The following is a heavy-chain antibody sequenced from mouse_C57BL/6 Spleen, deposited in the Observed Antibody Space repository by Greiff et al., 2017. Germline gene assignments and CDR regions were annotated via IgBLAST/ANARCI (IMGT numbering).Heavy chain of an antibody. V-gene: IGHV5-6*01. CDR3: ARHVESKRSFDY. Sequence: EVQLVESGGDLVKPGGSLKLSCAASGFTFSSYGMSWVRQTPDKRLEWVATISSGGSYTYYPDSVKGRFTISRDNAKNTLYLQMSSLKSEDTAMYYGARHVESKRSFDYWGQGTTLTVSS. CDR2: ISSGGSYT. D-gene: IGHD1-1*01. J-gene: IGHJ2*01. CDR1: GFTFSSYG.